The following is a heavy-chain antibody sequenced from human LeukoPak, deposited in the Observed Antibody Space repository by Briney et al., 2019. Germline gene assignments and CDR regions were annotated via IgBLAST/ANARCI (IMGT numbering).Heavy chain of an antibody. CDR2: IYTSGST. V-gene: IGHV4-4*07. J-gene: IGHJ4*02. CDR3: ARGTDGDYVDY. D-gene: IGHD4-17*01. CDR1: GSSASSYY. Sequence: SETLSLTCTVSGSSASSYYWSWIRQPAGKGLEWIGRIYTSGSTNYNPSLKSRVTISVDKSKNQISLELSSVTAADTAVYYCARGTDGDYVDYWGQGTLVTVSS.